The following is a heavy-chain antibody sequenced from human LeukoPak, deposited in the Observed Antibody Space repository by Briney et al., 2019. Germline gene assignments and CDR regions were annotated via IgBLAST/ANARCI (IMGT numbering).Heavy chain of an antibody. CDR3: ATSQVRGVIISPHDY. CDR1: GGTFSTYG. J-gene: IGHJ4*01. V-gene: IGHV1-69*04. D-gene: IGHD3-10*01. CDR2: IISILDIS. Sequence: SVKVSCKASGGTFSTYGISWVRQAPGQGLEWMGRIISILDISNYAQKFQGRVTITADKSTSTAYIDLSSLRSEDTAVYYCATSQVRGVIISPHDY.